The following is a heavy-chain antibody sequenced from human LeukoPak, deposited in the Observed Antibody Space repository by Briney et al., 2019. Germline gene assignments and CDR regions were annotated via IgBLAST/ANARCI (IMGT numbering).Heavy chain of an antibody. D-gene: IGHD7-27*01. J-gene: IGHJ4*02. CDR1: GFTFSNYG. V-gene: IGHV3-33*01. CDR2: MWFDGSHK. CDR3: ARDITGDRPPYYFDY. Sequence: PGRSLRLSCAASGFTFSNYGLHWVRQAPGKGLEWLAVMWFDGSHKYYADSVKGRFTISRDNSKSMLYLQMNSLRAEDTAVYYCARDITGDRPPYYFDYWGQGSLVTVSS.